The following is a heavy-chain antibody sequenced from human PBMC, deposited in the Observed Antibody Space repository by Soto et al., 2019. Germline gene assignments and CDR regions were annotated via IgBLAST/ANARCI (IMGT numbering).Heavy chain of an antibody. V-gene: IGHV1-24*01. Sequence: ASVKVSCKVSGYTLTELSMHWVRQAPGKGLEWMGGFDPEYGETIYAQKFQGRVTMTEDTSTDTAYMELSSLRSEDTAVYYCATYRVVIKCRPSFDYWGQRTRVTVSS. CDR2: FDPEYGET. CDR1: GYTLTELS. J-gene: IGHJ4*02. D-gene: IGHD3-3*01. CDR3: ATYRVVIKCRPSFDY.